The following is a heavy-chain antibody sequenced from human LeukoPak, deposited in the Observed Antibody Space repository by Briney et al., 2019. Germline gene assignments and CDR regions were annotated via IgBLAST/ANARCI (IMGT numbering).Heavy chain of an antibody. V-gene: IGHV1-18*01. D-gene: IGHD2-15*01. Sequence: SVKVSCKASGYTFTRYGISWVRQAPGQGLEWMGWISANDGDTNSAQKFQDRVTMTTDTSTSTAYMELRSLRSDDTAVYYCARDFFHGHCAGLSCFLLDYWGQGSLVTVSS. CDR1: GYTFTRYG. J-gene: IGHJ4*02. CDR3: ARDFFHGHCAGLSCFLLDY. CDR2: ISANDGDT.